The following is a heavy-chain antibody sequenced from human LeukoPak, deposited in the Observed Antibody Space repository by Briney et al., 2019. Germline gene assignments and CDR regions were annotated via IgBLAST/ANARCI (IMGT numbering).Heavy chain of an antibody. V-gene: IGHV3-7*01. CDR3: TTDGDTIFGVIDY. D-gene: IGHD3-3*01. CDR1: GFTFSSYW. CDR2: IKQDGSEK. J-gene: IGHJ4*02. Sequence: GGSLRRSCAASGFTFSSYWMSWVRQAPGKGLEWVANIKQDGSEKYYVDSVKGRFTISRDNAKNSLYLQMNSLRAEDTAVYYCTTDGDTIFGVIDYWGQGTLVTVSS.